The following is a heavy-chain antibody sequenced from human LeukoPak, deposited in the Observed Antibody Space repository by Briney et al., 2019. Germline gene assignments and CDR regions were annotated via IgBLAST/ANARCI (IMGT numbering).Heavy chain of an antibody. CDR3: VNQISGWVY. V-gene: IGHV3-64D*06. Sequence: GGSLRLSCAASGFTFSDYYMSWIGQAPGKGLEYVSAINSNGGSTFYADSVKGRFGISRDNSKNTLYLQMSSLRAEDTAVYYCVNQISGWVYWGQGTLVTVSS. D-gene: IGHD6-19*01. CDR2: INSNGGST. J-gene: IGHJ4*02. CDR1: GFTFSDYY.